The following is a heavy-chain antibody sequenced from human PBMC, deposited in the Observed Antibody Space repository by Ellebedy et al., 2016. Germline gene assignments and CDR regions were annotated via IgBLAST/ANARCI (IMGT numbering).Heavy chain of an antibody. D-gene: IGHD6-19*01. CDR2: VFHTGTT. CDR3: AKWNGGWYAFEV. CDR1: GGSVSSDY. J-gene: IGHJ3*01. Sequence: SETLSLTCNVSGGSVSSDYWNWIRRPPGKGLEWNGYVFHTGTTNYNPSLKSRVTMSVDTSKIQFSLRLTSVTAADTAVYYCAKWNGGWYAFEVWGQGTMVTVSS. V-gene: IGHV4-59*02.